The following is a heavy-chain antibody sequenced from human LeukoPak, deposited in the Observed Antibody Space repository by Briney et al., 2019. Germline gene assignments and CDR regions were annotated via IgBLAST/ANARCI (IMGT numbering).Heavy chain of an antibody. Sequence: PGGSLRLSCAASGFTFSSYGMHWVRQAPGKGLEWVAVISSDGSNKYYADSVKGRFTISRDNSKNTLYLQMNSLRTEDTAVYYCAKENYYDSSGYIDYWGQGTLVTVPS. D-gene: IGHD3-22*01. J-gene: IGHJ4*02. V-gene: IGHV3-30*18. CDR3: AKENYYDSSGYIDY. CDR1: GFTFSSYG. CDR2: ISSDGSNK.